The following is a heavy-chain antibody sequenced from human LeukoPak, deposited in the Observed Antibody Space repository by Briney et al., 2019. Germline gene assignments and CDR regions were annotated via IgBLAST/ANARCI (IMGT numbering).Heavy chain of an antibody. J-gene: IGHJ4*02. Sequence: GGSLRLSCAASGFTFSDYSMNWVRQAPGKGLEWVSYIDGSGDTIYYADSVKGRFTISRDNAKNSLDLQMNSLRDKDTAVYYCSRRFDCWGQGTLVTVSS. V-gene: IGHV3-48*02. CDR3: SRRFDC. CDR2: IDGSGDTI. CDR1: GFTFSDYS.